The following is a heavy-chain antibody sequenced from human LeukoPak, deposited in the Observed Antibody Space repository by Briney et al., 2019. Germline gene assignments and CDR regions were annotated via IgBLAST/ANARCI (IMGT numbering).Heavy chain of an antibody. D-gene: IGHD1-7*01. V-gene: IGHV4-59*08. CDR1: GGSISGWY. Sequence: SETLSLTCTVSGGSISGWYWSWIRQPPGKGLEWIGNIYGSGYTNYNPSLKSRVTMSIDTSKNHFSLKLNSVTAADTAVYYCARGKLELTILDYWGQGALVTVSS. CDR3: ARGKLELTILDY. CDR2: IYGSGYT. J-gene: IGHJ4*02.